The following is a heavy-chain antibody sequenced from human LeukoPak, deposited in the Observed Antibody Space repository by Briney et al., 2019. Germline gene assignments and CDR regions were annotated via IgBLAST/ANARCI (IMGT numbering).Heavy chain of an antibody. D-gene: IGHD1-26*01. CDR3: ARDFGAPPYSATRGYYMDV. CDR2: ISVYNGNT. Sequence: ASVKVSCKASGYTFTNYGIAWVRQAPGQGLEWVGWISVYNGNTNYAEKLQGRVNVTTDRSTSTAYMELRSLRSDDTAVYYCARDFGAPPYSATRGYYMDVWGKGTTVTVSS. J-gene: IGHJ6*03. CDR1: GYTFTNYG. V-gene: IGHV1-18*01.